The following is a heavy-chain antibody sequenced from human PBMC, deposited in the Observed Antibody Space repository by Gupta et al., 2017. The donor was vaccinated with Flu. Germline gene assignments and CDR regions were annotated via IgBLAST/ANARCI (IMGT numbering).Heavy chain of an antibody. J-gene: IGHJ4*02. Sequence: GGPMRLSCAASGFTFSTSYLQWVRQAPGKGLVWVSRINADGSSTTYADSVKGRFTISRDNAKNTLYLQMNSLGADDTAVYYCATVTTGCWGQGTLVTVSS. CDR2: INADGSST. CDR3: ATVTTGC. V-gene: IGHV3-74*03. CDR1: GFTFSTSY. D-gene: IGHD4-17*01.